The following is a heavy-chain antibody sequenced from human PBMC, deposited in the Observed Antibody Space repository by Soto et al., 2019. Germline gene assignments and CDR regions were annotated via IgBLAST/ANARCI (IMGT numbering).Heavy chain of an antibody. CDR2: ISGSGGST. J-gene: IGHJ4*02. D-gene: IGHD3-22*01. V-gene: IGHV3-23*01. CDR3: AKGGLYDSSGYYCDY. Sequence: EVQLLESGGGLVQPGGSLRLPCAASGFTFSRYVMSWVRQAPGKGLEWVSGISGSGGSTYHADSVKGRFTISRDNSKNTLYLQMNSLRTEDTAVYYCAKGGLYDSSGYYCDYWGQGTLVTVSS. CDR1: GFTFSRYV.